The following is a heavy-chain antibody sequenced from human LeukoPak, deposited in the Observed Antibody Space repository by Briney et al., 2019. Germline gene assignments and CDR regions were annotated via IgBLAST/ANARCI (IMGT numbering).Heavy chain of an antibody. V-gene: IGHV4-39*07. CDR3: ASFIAAAGMSDY. Sequence: SETLSLTCTVSGGSISSYYWGWIRQPPGKGLEWIGSIYYSGSTYYNPSLKSRVTISVDTSKNQFSLKLSSVTAADTAVYYCASFIAAAGMSDYWGQGTLVTVSS. CDR2: IYYSGST. J-gene: IGHJ4*02. CDR1: GGSISSYY. D-gene: IGHD6-13*01.